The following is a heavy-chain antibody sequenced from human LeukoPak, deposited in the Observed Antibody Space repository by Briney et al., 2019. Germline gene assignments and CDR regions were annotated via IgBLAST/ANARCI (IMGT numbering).Heavy chain of an antibody. Sequence: GGSLRLSCAASGFTFSSYAMSWVRQAPGKGLEWVSAISGSGGSTYYADSVKGRFTISRDNSKNTLNLQMNSLRAEDTAVYYCAKAVYYDFWSGYFFDYWGQGTLVTVSS. CDR2: ISGSGGST. J-gene: IGHJ4*02. V-gene: IGHV3-23*01. CDR3: AKAVYYDFWSGYFFDY. D-gene: IGHD3-3*01. CDR1: GFTFSSYA.